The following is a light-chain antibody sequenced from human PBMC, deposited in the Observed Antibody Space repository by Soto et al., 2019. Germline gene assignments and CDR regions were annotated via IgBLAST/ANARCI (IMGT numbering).Light chain of an antibody. J-gene: IGKJ1*01. CDR1: QSVSSN. CDR3: QPYNTWPPWP. V-gene: IGKV3-15*01. Sequence: EIVMTQSPATLSVSPGERATLSCRASQSVSSNLAWYQQKPGQAPRLFLYVASTRATGIPARFSGSGSGTEFTLTISSLQSEDFTVYYCQPYNTWPPWPFGQGTKVEIK. CDR2: VAS.